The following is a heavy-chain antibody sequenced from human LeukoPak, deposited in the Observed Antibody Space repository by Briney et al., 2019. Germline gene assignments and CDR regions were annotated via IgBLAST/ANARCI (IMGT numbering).Heavy chain of an antibody. J-gene: IGHJ6*03. CDR1: GGSISSYY. V-gene: IGHV4-59*01. Sequence: SETLSLTCTVSGGSISSYYWSWIRQPPGQGMEWIGNIYYSGSTNYNPSLKSRVTISVDTSKNQFSLKLSSVTAADTAVYYCTRGSIAYYYMDVWGKGTTVTISS. CDR2: IYYSGST. D-gene: IGHD3-22*01. CDR3: TRGSIAYYYMDV.